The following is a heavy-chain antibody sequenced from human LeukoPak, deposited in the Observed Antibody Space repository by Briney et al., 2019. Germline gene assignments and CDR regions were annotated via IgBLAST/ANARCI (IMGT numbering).Heavy chain of an antibody. Sequence: SQTLSLTCAISGDSVSSLAVAWNWLRQSPSRGLEWLGRTYYRSRWYNKYAESVKSRITINPDTSKNQFSLHLNSVTPDDTAVYFCARDRYCSTVSCSFDYWGQGTLVTVSS. J-gene: IGHJ4*02. V-gene: IGHV6-1*01. CDR2: TYYRSRWYN. D-gene: IGHD2-2*01. CDR1: GDSVSSLAVA. CDR3: ARDRYCSTVSCSFDY.